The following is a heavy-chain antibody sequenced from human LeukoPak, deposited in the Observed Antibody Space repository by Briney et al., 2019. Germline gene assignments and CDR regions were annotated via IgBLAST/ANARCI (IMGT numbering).Heavy chain of an antibody. V-gene: IGHV4-59*01. D-gene: IGHD5-12*01. CDR3: ARGGGYASPIGY. CDR1: GGSISTYY. Sequence: PSETLSLTCTLSGGSISTYYWSWIRQPPGKGLEWIGYIYHSGSTHYNPSLKSRVTISVDTSKNQFSLKLSSVTAAETAVYYCARGGGYASPIGYWGQGALVTVSS. J-gene: IGHJ4*02. CDR2: IYHSGST.